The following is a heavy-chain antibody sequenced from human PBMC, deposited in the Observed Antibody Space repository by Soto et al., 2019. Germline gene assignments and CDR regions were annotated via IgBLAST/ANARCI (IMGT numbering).Heavy chain of an antibody. V-gene: IGHV3-48*01. CDR2: ISSSSSTI. CDR1: GFTFSSYS. D-gene: IGHD6-13*01. Sequence: GGSLRLSCAASGFTFSSYSMNWVRQAPGKGLEWVSYISSSSSTIYYADSVKGRFTISRDNAKNSLYLQMNSLRAEDTAVYYCATRGSIAAAGIRAMVGAFDIWGQGTMVTVSS. CDR3: ATRGSIAAAGIRAMVGAFDI. J-gene: IGHJ3*02.